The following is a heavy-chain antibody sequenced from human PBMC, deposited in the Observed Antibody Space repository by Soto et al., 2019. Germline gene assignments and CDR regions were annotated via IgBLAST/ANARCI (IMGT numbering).Heavy chain of an antibody. D-gene: IGHD1-26*01. J-gene: IGHJ3*02. CDR3: ARLADWDRLTYAFDI. CDR2: VNPSGGST. CDR1: GYTFTSYY. Sequence: ASVKVSCKASGYTFTSYYMHWVRQAPGQGLEWMGIVNPSGGSTSYAQKFQGRVTMTRDTSTSTVYMELSSLRSEDTAVYYCARLADWDRLTYAFDIWGQGTMVTVSS. V-gene: IGHV1-46*01.